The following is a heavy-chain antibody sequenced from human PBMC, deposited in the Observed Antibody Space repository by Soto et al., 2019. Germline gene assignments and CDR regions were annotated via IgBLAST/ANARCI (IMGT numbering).Heavy chain of an antibody. CDR2: INHSGST. CDR3: ARRPYATDV. CDR1: GGYFSGYY. J-gene: IGHJ6*02. Sequence: QVQLQQWGAGLLKPSETLSLTCAVSGGYFSGYYWSWIRQPPGKGLEWIGEINHSGSTNYNPSLKSRVTISGDTSKNRFSLKLSSVTAADTAVYYCARRPYATDVWCQGTTVTVSS. V-gene: IGHV4-34*01.